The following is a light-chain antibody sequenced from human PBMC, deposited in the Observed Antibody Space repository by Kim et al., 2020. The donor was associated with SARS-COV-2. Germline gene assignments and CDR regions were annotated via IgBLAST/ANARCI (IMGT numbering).Light chain of an antibody. CDR2: GKN. Sequence: VGLGQTVRITCQGDSLRSYYATWYQQKPGQAPILLIYGKNNRPSGIPDRFSGSSSGNTASLTITGTQAGDEADYYCNSRDTNDIVLFGGGTQLTVL. J-gene: IGLJ2*01. CDR1: SLRSYY. CDR3: NSRDTNDIVL. V-gene: IGLV3-19*01.